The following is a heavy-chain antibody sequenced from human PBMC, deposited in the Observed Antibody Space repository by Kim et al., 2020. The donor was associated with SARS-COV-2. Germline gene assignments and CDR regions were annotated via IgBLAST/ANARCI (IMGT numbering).Heavy chain of an antibody. J-gene: IGHJ4*02. Sequence: GGSLRLSCAASGFTFSDYYMSWIRQAPGKGLEWVSYISSSSSYTNYADSVKGRFTISRDNAKNSLYLQMNSLRAEDTAVYYCAAHSGYDCYFDYWGQGTLVTVSS. D-gene: IGHD5-12*01. CDR1: GFTFSDYY. CDR3: AAHSGYDCYFDY. CDR2: ISSSSSYT. V-gene: IGHV3-11*06.